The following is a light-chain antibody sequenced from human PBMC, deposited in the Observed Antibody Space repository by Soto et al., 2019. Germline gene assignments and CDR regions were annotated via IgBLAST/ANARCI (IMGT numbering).Light chain of an antibody. CDR3: QQYNSYWGT. V-gene: IGKV1-5*03. Sequence: DIQMTQSPPTLSASVGDRVTITCRASQSITTWLAWYQQKPGKAPKLLIYQASNLENGVPSRFSGSGSGTDFTLTISSLQPDDFATYYCQQYNSYWGTFGQGTKVEIK. J-gene: IGKJ1*01. CDR1: QSITTW. CDR2: QAS.